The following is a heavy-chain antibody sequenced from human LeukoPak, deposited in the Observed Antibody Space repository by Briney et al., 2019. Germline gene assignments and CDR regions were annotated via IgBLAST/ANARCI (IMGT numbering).Heavy chain of an antibody. V-gene: IGHV3-74*01. J-gene: IGHJ3*02. D-gene: IGHD3-10*01. CDR1: GFTFTSYW. CDR3: ARLITMVRGVIIDAFDI. CDR2: IDGDGSSR. Sequence: PGGSLRLSCAASGFTFTSYWIHWVRHVPGKGLEWVSRIDGDGSSRSYADSVQGRFTISRDNGKKTVFLQMNSLSAEDTAVYYCARLITMVRGVIIDAFDIWGQGTMVPVSS.